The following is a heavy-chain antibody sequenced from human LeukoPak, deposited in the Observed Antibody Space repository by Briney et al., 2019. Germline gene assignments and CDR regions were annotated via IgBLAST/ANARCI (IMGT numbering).Heavy chain of an antibody. V-gene: IGHV4-59*01. CDR3: ARGVGSGYTDY. J-gene: IGHJ4*02. D-gene: IGHD3-22*01. Sequence: SETLSLTCTVSGGSISNYYWTWIRQPPGKGLEWIGFISYSGDTNYNPSLKSRVTISLDTSKNQFSLKLISVTAADTAVYYCARGVGSGYTDYWGQGALVTVSS. CDR2: ISYSGDT. CDR1: GGSISNYY.